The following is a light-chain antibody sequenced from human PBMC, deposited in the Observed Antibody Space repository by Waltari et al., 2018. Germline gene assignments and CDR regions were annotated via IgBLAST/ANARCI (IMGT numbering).Light chain of an antibody. J-gene: IGKJ2*01. CDR2: GAS. V-gene: IGKV3-11*01. CDR3: QQRSNWYT. CDR1: QSVSSY. Sequence: EILLTQSPATLSLSPGERATLSCRASQSVSSYLAWYQQKPGQAPRLLIYGASNRATGIPARFSGSGSGTDFTLTISSLEPEDFAVYYCQQRSNWYTFGQGTKLEI.